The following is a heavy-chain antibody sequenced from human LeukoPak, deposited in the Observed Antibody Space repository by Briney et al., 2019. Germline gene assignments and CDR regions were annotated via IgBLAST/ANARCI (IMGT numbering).Heavy chain of an antibody. Sequence: SQTLSLTCTVSGGSISSYYSSWIRQPPGKGLEWIGYIYYSGSTNYNPSLKSRVTISVDTSKNQFSLKLSSVTAADTAVYYCARTLGITIFGVVTSNWFDPWGQGTLVTVSS. V-gene: IGHV4-59*01. CDR3: ARTLGITIFGVVTSNWFDP. CDR2: IYYSGST. J-gene: IGHJ5*02. CDR1: GGSISSYY. D-gene: IGHD3-3*01.